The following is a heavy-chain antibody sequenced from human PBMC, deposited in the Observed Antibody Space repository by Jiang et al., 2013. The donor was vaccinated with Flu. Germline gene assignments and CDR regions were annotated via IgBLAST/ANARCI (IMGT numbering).Heavy chain of an antibody. Sequence: LLKPSETLSLTCTVSGGSISSSSYYWGWIRQPPGKGLEWIGSIYYSGSTYYNPSLKSRVTISVDTSKNQFSLKLSSVTAADTAVYYCARHLVWWGAFDIWGQGTMVTVSS. J-gene: IGHJ3*02. CDR1: GGSISSSSYY. CDR3: ARHLVWWGAFDI. CDR2: IYYSGST. V-gene: IGHV4-39*01. D-gene: IGHD1-26*01.